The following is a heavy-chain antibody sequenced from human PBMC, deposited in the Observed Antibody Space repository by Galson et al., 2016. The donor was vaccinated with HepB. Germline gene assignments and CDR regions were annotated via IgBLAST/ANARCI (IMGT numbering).Heavy chain of an antibody. CDR3: ARHWGPSVTLPSYSYGLDV. D-gene: IGHD4-17*01. CDR2: IYPRDSDT. Sequence: QSGAEVKKPGESLKISCKASGYNFNSYWIAWVRQMPGKGLEWMGSIYPRDSDTRYSPSFQGQATISVDKSLDTAYLQWTSLKASDTALYFCARHWGPSVTLPSYSYGLDVWGQGTLVTVSS. V-gene: IGHV5-51*01. CDR1: GYNFNSYW. J-gene: IGHJ6*02.